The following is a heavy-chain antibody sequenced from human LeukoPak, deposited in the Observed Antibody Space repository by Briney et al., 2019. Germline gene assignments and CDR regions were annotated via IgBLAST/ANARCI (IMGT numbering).Heavy chain of an antibody. Sequence: GGSLRLSCAASGFTFSSYWMHWVRQAPGKGLVWVSRINSDGSSTYYADPVKGRLTISRDNAKNTLYLSMNSLRAEDTAVYYCARGYGSSGNEKIFDYWGQGTLVTVSS. J-gene: IGHJ4*02. CDR3: ARGYGSSGNEKIFDY. V-gene: IGHV3-74*01. D-gene: IGHD6-19*01. CDR2: INSDGSST. CDR1: GFTFSSYW.